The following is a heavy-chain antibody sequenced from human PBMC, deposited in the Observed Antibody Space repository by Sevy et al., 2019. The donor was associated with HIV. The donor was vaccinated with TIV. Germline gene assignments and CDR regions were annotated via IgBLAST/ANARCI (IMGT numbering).Heavy chain of an antibody. CDR1: GFTFSSYS. V-gene: IGHV3-21*01. CDR3: ARENDCSRYYPNIDY. D-gene: IGHD3-22*01. CDR2: ISSSSSYI. J-gene: IGHJ4*02. Sequence: GGYLRLSCAASGFTFSSYSMNWVRQAPGKGLEWVSSISSSSSYIYYADSVKGRFTISRDNAKNSLYLQMNSLRAVDTAVYYCARENDCSRYYPNIDYWGQGTSVTVSS.